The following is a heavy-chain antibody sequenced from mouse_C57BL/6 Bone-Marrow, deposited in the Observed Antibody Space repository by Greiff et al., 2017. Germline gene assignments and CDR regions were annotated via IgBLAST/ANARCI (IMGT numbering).Heavy chain of an antibody. CDR1: GYTFTSYW. V-gene: IGHV1-69*01. CDR3: ARSGDGYPYAMDY. Sequence: VKLQQPGAELVMPGASVKLSCKASGYTFTSYWMHWVKQRPGQGLEWIGEIDPSDSYTNYNQKFKGKSTLTVDKSSSTAYMQLSSLTSADSAVYYCARSGDGYPYAMDYWGQGTSVTVSS. J-gene: IGHJ4*01. CDR2: IDPSDSYT. D-gene: IGHD2-3*01.